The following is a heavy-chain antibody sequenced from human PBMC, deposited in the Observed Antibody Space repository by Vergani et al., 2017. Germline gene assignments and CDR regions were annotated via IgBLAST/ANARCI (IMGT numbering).Heavy chain of an antibody. J-gene: IGHJ6*03. D-gene: IGHD2-2*02. CDR1: GYTFTDYY. Sequence: QVQLVQSGAEVKKPGASVKVSCKASGYTFTDYYMHWVRQAPGQGLEWMGWINPNSGGTNYAQKFQGRVTMTRDTSISTAYMELSRLRSDDTAVYYCARDGRYCSSTSCYTYYYYYMDVWGKGTTVTVSS. V-gene: IGHV1-2*02. CDR3: ARDGRYCSSTSCYTYYYYYMDV. CDR2: INPNSGGT.